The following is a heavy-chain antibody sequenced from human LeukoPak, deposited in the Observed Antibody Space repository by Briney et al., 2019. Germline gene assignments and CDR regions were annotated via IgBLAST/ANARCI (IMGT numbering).Heavy chain of an antibody. CDR2: ISYDGCNK. CDR1: GFTFSSYA. CDR3: AREWPEDIVVVPAAPTVDY. Sequence: GSLRLSCAASGFTFSSYAMHWVRQAPGKGLEWVAVISYDGCNKYYADSVKGRFTISRDNSKNTLYLQMNSLRAEDTAVYYCAREWPEDIVVVPAAPTVDYWGQGTLVTVSS. V-gene: IGHV3-30-3*01. D-gene: IGHD2-2*01. J-gene: IGHJ4*02.